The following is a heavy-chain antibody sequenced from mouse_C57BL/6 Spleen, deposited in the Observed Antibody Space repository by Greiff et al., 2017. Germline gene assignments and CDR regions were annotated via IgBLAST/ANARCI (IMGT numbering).Heavy chain of an antibody. CDR3: ARTVSLYAMDY. V-gene: IGHV1-64*01. J-gene: IGHJ4*01. CDR1: GYTFTSYW. Sequence: QVQLQQPGAELVKPGASVKLSCKASGYTFTSYWMHWVKQRPGQGLEWIGMIHPNRGSTNYNEKFKSKATLTVDKSSSTAYMQLSSLTSEYSAVYYCARTVSLYAMDYWGQGTSVTVSS. D-gene: IGHD6-2*01. CDR2: IHPNRGST.